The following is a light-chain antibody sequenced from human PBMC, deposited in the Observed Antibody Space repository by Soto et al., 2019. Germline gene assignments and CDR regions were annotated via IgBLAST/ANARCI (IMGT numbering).Light chain of an antibody. CDR1: SSDVGGYNY. Sequence: QSVLTQPASVSGSPGQSITISCTGTSSDVGGYNYVSWYQQQSGKAPKLMIHEVSNRPSGVSNRFSGSKSGNTASLTVSGLQAEDEADYYCSSYAGSNILYVFGTGTKVTVL. CDR2: EVS. CDR3: SSYAGSNILYV. J-gene: IGLJ1*01. V-gene: IGLV2-14*01.